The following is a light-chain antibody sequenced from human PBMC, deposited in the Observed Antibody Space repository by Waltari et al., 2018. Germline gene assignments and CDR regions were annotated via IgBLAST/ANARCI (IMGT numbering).Light chain of an antibody. V-gene: IGKV1-39*01. J-gene: IGKJ2*03. CDR1: ENVNNY. CDR2: KAS. CDR3: QHGYGTPYS. Sequence: DIQMTQSPSSLSASVVARVTITCRASENVNNYLNWYQQKPGKAPKLLIYKASTLQSGVPSRFSGSGSGTDYTFTISSLQSEDVATYYCQHGYGTPYSFGQGTKVEIK.